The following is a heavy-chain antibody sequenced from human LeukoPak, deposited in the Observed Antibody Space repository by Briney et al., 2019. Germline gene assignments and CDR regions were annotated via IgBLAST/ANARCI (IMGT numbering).Heavy chain of an antibody. CDR3: ARHDAVPGGGYYGVDV. CDR1: GGSISSTSYY. V-gene: IGHV4-39*01. Sequence: PSETLSLTCTVSGGSISSTSYYWGWIRQPPGKGLEWIGTIYYSGSTYYNPSLKSRVTISIDTSKSHFSLRLSSVTAADAAVYYCARHDAVPGGGYYGVDVWGQGTTVTVSS. CDR2: IYYSGST. D-gene: IGHD3-16*01. J-gene: IGHJ6*02.